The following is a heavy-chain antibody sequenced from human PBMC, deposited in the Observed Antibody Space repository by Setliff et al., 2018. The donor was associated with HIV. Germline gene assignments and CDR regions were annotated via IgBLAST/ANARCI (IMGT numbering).Heavy chain of an antibody. Sequence: SETRSLTCAVYGGSFSGYYWGWIRQPPGKGLEWIGSIYYSGSTYYNPSLKSRVTISVDTSKNQFSLKLSSVTAADTAVYYCARHRFAVEMATITVDYYYYYMDVWGKGTTVTVSS. CDR1: GGSFSGYY. D-gene: IGHD5-12*01. V-gene: IGHV4-39*01. CDR3: ARHRFAVEMATITVDYYYYYMDV. J-gene: IGHJ6*03. CDR2: IYYSGST.